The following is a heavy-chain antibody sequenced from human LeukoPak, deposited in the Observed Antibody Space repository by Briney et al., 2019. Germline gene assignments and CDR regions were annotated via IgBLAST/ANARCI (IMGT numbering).Heavy chain of an antibody. CDR2: IWDDDT. V-gene: IGHV2-5*02. CDR3: AHKYDSSGYFFDY. Sequence: MQSGPTLVNPTQTLTLTCTFSGFSLSTRGVGVGWIRQPPGKALEWLALIWDDDTRYSPSLKNRLTITKDTSKNQVVLTMTNMDPVDTATYYCAHKYDSSGYFFDYWGQGTLVTVSS. J-gene: IGHJ4*02. CDR1: GFSLSTRGVG. D-gene: IGHD3-22*01.